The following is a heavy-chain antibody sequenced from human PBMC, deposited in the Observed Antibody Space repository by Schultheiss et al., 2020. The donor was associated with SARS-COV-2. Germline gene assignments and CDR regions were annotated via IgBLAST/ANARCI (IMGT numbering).Heavy chain of an antibody. J-gene: IGHJ4*02. Sequence: SETLSLTCTVSGASLTGSAYYWGWIRQAPGKGLEWIGSIHHSGRVDNNPSLRSRLTISIDKSNHQFSLDLNSVTAADTAVYFCARETYINWGSARHFDYWGQGSLVTVSS. V-gene: IGHV4-39*07. D-gene: IGHD7-27*01. CDR1: GASLTGSAYY. CDR2: IHHSGRV. CDR3: ARETYINWGSARHFDY.